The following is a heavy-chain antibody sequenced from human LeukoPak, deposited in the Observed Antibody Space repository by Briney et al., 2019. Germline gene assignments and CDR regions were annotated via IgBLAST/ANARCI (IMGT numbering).Heavy chain of an antibody. CDR3: AREYYYDSSGYYLTPFYYYYYGMDV. CDR2: ISGSGGST. Sequence: GGSLRLSCAASGFTFSSYAMSWVRQAPGKGLEWVSAISGSGGSTYYADSVKGRFTISRDNSKNTLYLQMTSLRAEDTAVYYCAREYYYDSSGYYLTPFYYYYYGMDVWGQGTTVTVSS. V-gene: IGHV3-23*01. J-gene: IGHJ6*02. CDR1: GFTFSSYA. D-gene: IGHD3-22*01.